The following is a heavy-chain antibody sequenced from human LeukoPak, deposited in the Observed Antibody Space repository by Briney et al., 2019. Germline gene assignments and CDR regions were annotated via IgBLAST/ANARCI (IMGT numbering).Heavy chain of an antibody. V-gene: IGHV3-30*02. J-gene: IGHJ4*02. CDR2: IRYDGSNK. D-gene: IGHD3-10*01. Sequence: GGSLRLSCAASGFTFSSYGMHWVRQAPGKGLEWVAFIRYDGSNKYHADSVKGRFTISRDNSKNTLYLQMNSLRAEDTAVYYCAKDLSVLLWFGELSPFDYWGQGTLVTVSS. CDR3: AKDLSVLLWFGELSPFDY. CDR1: GFTFSSYG.